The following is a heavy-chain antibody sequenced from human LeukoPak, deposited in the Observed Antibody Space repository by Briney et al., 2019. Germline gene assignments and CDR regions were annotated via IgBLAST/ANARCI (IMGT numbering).Heavy chain of an antibody. V-gene: IGHV3-7*01. CDR1: GFAFSFYW. Sequence: QAGGSLRLSCEASGFAFSFYWASWVRQAPGKGLEWVANINQDGNSQNYVDSVRGRFTISKDNAKNSVYLQMNSLRAEDTAVYYCARSLWPEDYWGQGILVTVSS. CDR3: ARSLWPEDY. CDR2: INQDGNSQ. J-gene: IGHJ4*02. D-gene: IGHD2-21*01.